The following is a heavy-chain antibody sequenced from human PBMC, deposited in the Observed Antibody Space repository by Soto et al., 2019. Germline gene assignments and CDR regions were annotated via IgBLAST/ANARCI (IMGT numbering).Heavy chain of an antibody. V-gene: IGHV3-30*03. Sequence: QVRLVESGGGVVQSGGSLRLSCGGSGFIFSRYGMHWVRQAPGKGLEWVTGISYDGGERFYADSVKGRFTISRDNSKNRLDLQMSSLRPEDTAVYYCARDLPLYCRGHCNFDFWGQGTLVTVSS. CDR2: ISYDGGER. CDR1: GFIFSRYG. D-gene: IGHD2-21*02. J-gene: IGHJ4*02. CDR3: ARDLPLYCRGHCNFDF.